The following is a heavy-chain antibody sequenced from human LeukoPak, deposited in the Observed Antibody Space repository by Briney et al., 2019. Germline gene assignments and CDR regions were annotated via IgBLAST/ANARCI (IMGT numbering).Heavy chain of an antibody. CDR2: IHYSLRT. J-gene: IGHJ4*02. D-gene: IGHD3-16*01. CDR3: AKDLRAAY. V-gene: IGHV4-59*01. Sequence: PSETLSFTCTVSGASITNYYWTCIRQPPGEGLEWIGYIHYSLRTNYNLSLKSRVNISVDTSKHQFSLNLKSVTAADTAVYYCAKDLRAAYWGQGTLVTVSS. CDR1: GASITNYY.